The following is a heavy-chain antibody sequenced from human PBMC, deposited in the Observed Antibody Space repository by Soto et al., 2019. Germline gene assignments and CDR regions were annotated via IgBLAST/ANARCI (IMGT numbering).Heavy chain of an antibody. CDR1: GDSVSSNSAA. CDR2: TYYRSKWYN. CDR3: ARVLERVARGSPNWFDP. V-gene: IGHV6-1*01. Sequence: SQTLSLTCVISGDSVSSNSAAWNWIRQSPSRGLEWLGRTYYRSKWYNDYAVSVKSRITINPDTSKNQFSLQLNSVTPEDTAVYYCARVLERVARGSPNWFDPWGQGTLVTVSS. D-gene: IGHD2-21*01. J-gene: IGHJ5*02.